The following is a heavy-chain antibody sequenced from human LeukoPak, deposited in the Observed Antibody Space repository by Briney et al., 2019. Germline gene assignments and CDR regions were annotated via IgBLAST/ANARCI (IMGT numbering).Heavy chain of an antibody. CDR3: ARDLAVAGGY. Sequence: ASVKVSCKASGYTFTSYYMHWVRQAPGQGLEWMGIINPSGGSTGYAQKFQGRVTMTRDMSTSTVYMELSSLRSEDTAVYYCARDLAVAGGYWGQGTLVTVSS. CDR2: INPSGGST. J-gene: IGHJ4*02. D-gene: IGHD2-15*01. CDR1: GYTFTSYY. V-gene: IGHV1-46*01.